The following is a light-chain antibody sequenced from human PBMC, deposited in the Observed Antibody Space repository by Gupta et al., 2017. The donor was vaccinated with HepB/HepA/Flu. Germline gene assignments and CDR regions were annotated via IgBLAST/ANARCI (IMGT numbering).Light chain of an antibody. CDR1: QSLVFSDGNTF. J-gene: IGKJ4*01. V-gene: IGKV2-30*01. CDR3: VQGTHWPT. Sequence: DVVLTQSPLSLPVTLGQPASISCRSSQSLVFSDGNTFLHWFQQRPGQSPRRLLYQVSKRDSGVPERFSGSGSGTDFTLRISRVEAEDGAIYYCVQGTHWPTFGGGTKVEIK. CDR2: QVS.